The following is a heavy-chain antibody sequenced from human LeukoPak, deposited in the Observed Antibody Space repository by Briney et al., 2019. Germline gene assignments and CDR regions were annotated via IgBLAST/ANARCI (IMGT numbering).Heavy chain of an antibody. CDR2: MNPNSGNT. D-gene: IGHD3-16*02. V-gene: IGHV1-8*01. CDR1: GYTFTSYD. Sequence: GASVKVSCKASGYTFTSYDINWVRQATGQGLEWMGWMNPNSGNTGYAQKSQDRVTMTRNTSISTAYMELSSLRSEDTAVYYCAKGDYVWGSYRSEYNWFDPWGQGTLVTVSS. CDR3: AKGDYVWGSYRSEYNWFDP. J-gene: IGHJ5*02.